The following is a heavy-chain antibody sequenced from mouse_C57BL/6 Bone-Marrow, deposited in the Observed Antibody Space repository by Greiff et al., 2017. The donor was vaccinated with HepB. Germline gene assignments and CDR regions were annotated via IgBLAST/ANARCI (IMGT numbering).Heavy chain of an antibody. CDR3: TTDAMDY. CDR1: GFNIKDDY. V-gene: IGHV14-4*01. Sequence: EVQLQQSGAELVRPGASVKLSCTASGFNIKDDYMHWVKQRPEQGLEWIGLIDPENGDTEYASKFQGKATITADTSSNTAYLQLSSLTSEDTAVYYCTTDAMDYWGQGTSVTVSS. J-gene: IGHJ4*01. CDR2: IDPENGDT.